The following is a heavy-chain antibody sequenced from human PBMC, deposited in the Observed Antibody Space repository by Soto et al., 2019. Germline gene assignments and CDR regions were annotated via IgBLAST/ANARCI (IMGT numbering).Heavy chain of an antibody. Sequence: QVQLVQSGAEVKKPGASVKVSCKASGYTFTSYAMHWVRQAPEQRLEWMGWINAGNGNTKYSQKFQGRVTITRDTSASTAYMELSSLRSEDTAVYYCASPLIWSDAFDIWGQGTMVTVSS. CDR2: INAGNGNT. CDR1: GYTFTSYA. CDR3: ASPLIWSDAFDI. V-gene: IGHV1-3*01. D-gene: IGHD3-3*01. J-gene: IGHJ3*02.